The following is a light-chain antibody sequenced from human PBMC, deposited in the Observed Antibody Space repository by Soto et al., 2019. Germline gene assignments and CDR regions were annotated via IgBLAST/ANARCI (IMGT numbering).Light chain of an antibody. J-gene: IGLJ1*01. CDR2: EVS. CDR3: SSYTTIGTLAV. Sequence: QSALTQPASVSGSPGQSITISCTGTTSDIGGYQYVSWYQQHPGKAPKLMIYEVSNRPSGVSNRFSGSKSGNTASLSISGRQAEDEADYYCSSYTTIGTLAVFGTGTKLTVL. CDR1: TSDIGGYQY. V-gene: IGLV2-14*01.